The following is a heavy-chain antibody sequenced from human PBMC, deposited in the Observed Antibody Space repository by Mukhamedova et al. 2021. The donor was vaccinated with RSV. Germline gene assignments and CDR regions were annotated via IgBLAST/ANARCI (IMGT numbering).Heavy chain of an antibody. CDR2: FYPSGST. J-gene: IGHJ4*02. V-gene: IGHV4-61*02. D-gene: IGHD6-13*01. Sequence: IGRFYPSGSTNYNPSLKSRVTISVDTSKNQFSLKLTSVTAADTAIYYCASAEVSSWYLFDYWGQGTLVTVSS. CDR3: ASAEVSSWYLFDY.